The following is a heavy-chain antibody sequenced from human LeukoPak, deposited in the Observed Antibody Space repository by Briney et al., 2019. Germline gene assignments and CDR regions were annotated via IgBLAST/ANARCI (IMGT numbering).Heavy chain of an antibody. D-gene: IGHD4-17*01. CDR1: GFTFSSYS. CDR3: ASSPPTVITVSYFDY. V-gene: IGHV3-23*01. J-gene: IGHJ4*02. Sequence: GGSLRLSCAASGFTFSSYSMNWVRQAPGKGLEWVSAISDSGGSTYYADSVKGRFTISRDNSKNTLYLQMNSLRAEDTAVYYCASSPPTVITVSYFDYWGQGTLVTVSS. CDR2: ISDSGGST.